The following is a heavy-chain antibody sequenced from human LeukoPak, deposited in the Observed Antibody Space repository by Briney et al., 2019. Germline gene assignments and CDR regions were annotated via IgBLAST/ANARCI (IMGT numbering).Heavy chain of an antibody. V-gene: IGHV4-59*01. CDR1: GGSISSYY. CDR2: IYYSGST. D-gene: IGHD6-19*01. J-gene: IGHJ4*02. Sequence: SETLSLTCTVSGGSISSYYWSWIRQPPGKGLEWIGFIYYSGSTNYNPSLKSRVTISVDTSKNQFSLKLSSVTAADTAVYYCTRDRGQWLVDYWGQGTLVTVSS. CDR3: TRDRGQWLVDY.